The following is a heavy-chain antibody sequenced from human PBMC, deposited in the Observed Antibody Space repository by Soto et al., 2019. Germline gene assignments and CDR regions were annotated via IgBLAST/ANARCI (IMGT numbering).Heavy chain of an antibody. CDR1: GFTFSSYA. J-gene: IGHJ6*02. CDR2: ISGSGGST. D-gene: IGHD2-2*01. CDR3: AKHKDIVVVPADGGMDV. Sequence: SCAASGFTFSSYAMSWVRQAPGKGLEWVSAISGSGGSTYYADSVKGRFTISRDNSKNTLYLQMNSLRAEDTAVYYCAKHKDIVVVPADGGMDVWGQGTTVTSP. V-gene: IGHV3-23*01.